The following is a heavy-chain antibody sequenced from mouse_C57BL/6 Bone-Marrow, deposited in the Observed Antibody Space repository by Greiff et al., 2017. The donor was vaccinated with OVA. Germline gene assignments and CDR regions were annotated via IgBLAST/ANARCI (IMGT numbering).Heavy chain of an antibody. V-gene: IGHV5-9-1*02. D-gene: IGHD1-1*01. CDR1: GFTFSSYA. CDR2: ISSGGDYI. CDR3: TRDRITTVVAPGAY. Sequence: EVKLMESGEGLVKPGGSLKLSCAASGFTFSSYAMSWVRQTPEKRLEWVAYISSGGDYIYYADTVKGRFTISRDNARNTLYLQMSSLKSEDTAMYYCTRDRITTVVAPGAYWGQGTLVTVSA. J-gene: IGHJ3*01.